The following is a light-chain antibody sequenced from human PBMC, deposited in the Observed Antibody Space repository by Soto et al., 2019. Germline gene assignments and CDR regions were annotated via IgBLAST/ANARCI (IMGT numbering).Light chain of an antibody. CDR1: SSDVGIYNY. Sequence: QSALTQPASVSGSPGQSIAISCTGSSSDVGIYNYVSWYQQHPGKVPKLIIYEVTNRPSGVSNRFSGSKSGNTASLIISRLQAEDEADYYCSSYTSSSAPHVVFGGGTKLTVL. CDR3: SSYTSSSAPHVV. V-gene: IGLV2-14*01. CDR2: EVT. J-gene: IGLJ2*01.